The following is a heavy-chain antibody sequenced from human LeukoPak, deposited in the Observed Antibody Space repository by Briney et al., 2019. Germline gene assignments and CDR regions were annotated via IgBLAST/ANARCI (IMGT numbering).Heavy chain of an antibody. Sequence: ASVKVSCKASGYTLTSYGISWVRRAPGQGLEWMGWISAYNGNTNYAQKLQRRVTITTNTSTSTSYKERRSLRSDDTAVYYCARQWPSRNVITWDNWFDPWGQGTLVTVSS. CDR2: ISAYNGNT. CDR1: GYTLTSYG. D-gene: IGHD6-19*01. V-gene: IGHV1-18*01. J-gene: IGHJ5*02. CDR3: ARQWPSRNVITWDNWFDP.